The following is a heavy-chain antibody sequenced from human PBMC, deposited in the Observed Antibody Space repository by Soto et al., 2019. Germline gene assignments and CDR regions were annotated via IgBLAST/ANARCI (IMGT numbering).Heavy chain of an antibody. CDR1: GFIFSKYG. Sequence: QVQLVESGGGVVQPGRSLRLSCAASGFIFSKYGMHWVRQAPGKGLEWVAVISYDGSNKYYAESVKGRFIISRDKSENTPYLHMNSLRAEDTALYYCAKDLGSGKPYYYYAMDVWGQGTTVTVSS. CDR2: ISYDGSNK. D-gene: IGHD3-10*01. J-gene: IGHJ6*02. CDR3: AKDLGSGKPYYYYAMDV. V-gene: IGHV3-30*18.